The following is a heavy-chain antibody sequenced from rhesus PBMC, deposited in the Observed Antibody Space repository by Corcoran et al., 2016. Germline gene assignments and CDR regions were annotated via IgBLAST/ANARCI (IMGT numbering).Heavy chain of an antibody. V-gene: IGHV4-127*01. CDR2: IAYSGGS. CDR3: ARGSSSGWLLDY. Sequence: QVQLQESGPGLVKPSETLSLTCAVSGYSLSSGYGWSWLRPPPGKGLGWFGYIAYSGGSHYPPSFKSRVTISIATSKNQFSLKLSSVTAADTAVYYCARGSSSGWLLDYWGQGVLVTVSS. J-gene: IGHJ4*01. D-gene: IGHD6-31*01. CDR1: GYSLSSGYG.